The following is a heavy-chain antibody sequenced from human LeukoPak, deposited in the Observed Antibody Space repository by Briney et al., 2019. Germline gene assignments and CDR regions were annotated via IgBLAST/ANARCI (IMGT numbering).Heavy chain of an antibody. V-gene: IGHV3-23*01. Sequence: GGSLRLSCAASGFTFTSYAMSWVRQAPGKGLEWVSAISGSGGSTYYADFVKGRFTISSDNSKNTLYLQMNSLRAEDTAVYYCANRGAEVGATVAPGDYWGQGTLVTVSS. CDR3: ANRGAEVGATVAPGDY. CDR2: ISGSGGST. CDR1: GFTFTSYA. J-gene: IGHJ4*02. D-gene: IGHD1-26*01.